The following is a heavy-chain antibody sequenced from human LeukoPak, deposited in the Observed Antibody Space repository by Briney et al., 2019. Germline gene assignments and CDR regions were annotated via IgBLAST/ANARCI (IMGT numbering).Heavy chain of an antibody. Sequence: GGSLRLSCAASGFTFSTCEMNWVRQAPGKGLEWVSYISSSSTTKLYADPVKGRFTISRDNSKNSLYLQMNSLSAEDTAVYYCARGGNIGYNYNAFDLWGQGTMVTVSS. V-gene: IGHV3-48*03. J-gene: IGHJ3*01. CDR1: GFTFSTCE. CDR2: ISSSSTTK. CDR3: ARGGNIGYNYNAFDL. D-gene: IGHD5-24*01.